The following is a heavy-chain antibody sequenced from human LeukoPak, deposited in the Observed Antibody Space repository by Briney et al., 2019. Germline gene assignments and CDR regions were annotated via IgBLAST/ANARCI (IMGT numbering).Heavy chain of an antibody. CDR1: GGSISGSSYY. D-gene: IGHD3-3*01. Sequence: SETLSLTCTVSGGSISGSSYYWGWIRQPPGKGLEWIGSIYYSGSTYYNPSLKSRVTISVDTSKNQFSLKLNSVTATDTAVYYCARGLGDFWSGYCFDYWGQGTLVTVSS. CDR2: IYYSGST. J-gene: IGHJ4*02. CDR3: ARGLGDFWSGYCFDY. V-gene: IGHV4-39*02.